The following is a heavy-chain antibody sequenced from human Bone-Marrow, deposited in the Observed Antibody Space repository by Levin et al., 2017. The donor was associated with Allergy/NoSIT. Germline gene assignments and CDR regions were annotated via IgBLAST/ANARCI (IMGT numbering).Heavy chain of an antibody. CDR2: VDPSGSA. CDR3: ARVRAAEVGTDLYHNYGMDV. V-gene: IGHV4-34*01. Sequence: SETLSLTCAVYGGSFNENYWSWIRQPPGKGLEWIGEVDPSGSAIYNPSLKTRLTISIDKSKNQFFLKVHSVTAADTAVYYCARVRAAEVGTDLYHNYGMDVWGQGTTVTVSS. J-gene: IGHJ6*02. CDR1: GGSFNENY. D-gene: IGHD6-19*01.